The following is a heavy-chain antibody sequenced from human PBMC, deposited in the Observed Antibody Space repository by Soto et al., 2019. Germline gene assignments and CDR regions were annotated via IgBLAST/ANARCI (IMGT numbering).Heavy chain of an antibody. CDR1: GFSLSNGRMG. CDR2: IFSDAER. Sequence: QVTLKESGPVLVKPTETLTLTCTISGFSLSNGRMGVSWIRQSPGKALEWLAHIFSDAERSYSSSMQSRLTISTDTSGTQVVLSVTNMDPVDTGTYFCVRMNADTYSHYYAMDVWGQGTTVTVSS. D-gene: IGHD1-1*01. V-gene: IGHV2-26*03. CDR3: VRMNADTYSHYYAMDV. J-gene: IGHJ6*02.